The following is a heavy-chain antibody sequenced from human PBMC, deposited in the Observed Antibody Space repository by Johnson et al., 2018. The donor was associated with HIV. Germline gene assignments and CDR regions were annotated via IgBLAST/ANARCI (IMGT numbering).Heavy chain of an antibody. J-gene: IGHJ3*02. CDR3: ARTRGYSYGLYAFDI. CDR2: ISGSGGST. Sequence: VQLVESGGGVVQPGRSLRLSCAASGFTFSSYAMSWVRQAPGKGLEWVSAISGSGGSTYYADSVKGRFTISRDNSKNTLYLQMNSLRAEDTAVYYCARTRGYSYGLYAFDIWGQGTMVTVSS. D-gene: IGHD5-18*01. CDR1: GFTFSSYA. V-gene: IGHV3-23*04.